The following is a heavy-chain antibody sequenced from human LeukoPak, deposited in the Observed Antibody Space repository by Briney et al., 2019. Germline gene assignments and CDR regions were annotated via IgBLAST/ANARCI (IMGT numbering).Heavy chain of an antibody. J-gene: IGHJ2*01. CDR2: IYYSGST. CDR3: ARHSEYYDFWSGYFHWYFDL. V-gene: IGHV4-59*08. D-gene: IGHD3-3*01. Sequence: SETLSLTCTVSGGSISSYYWSWIRQPPGKGLEWIGYIYYSGSTNYNPSLKSRVTISVDTSKNQFSLKLSSVTAADTAVYYCARHSEYYDFWSGYFHWYFDLWGRGTLVTVSS. CDR1: GGSISSYY.